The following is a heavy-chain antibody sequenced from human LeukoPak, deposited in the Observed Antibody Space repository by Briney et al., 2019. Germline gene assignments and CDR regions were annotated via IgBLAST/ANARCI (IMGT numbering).Heavy chain of an antibody. CDR3: ARGRTYYYDSSGYYPLGY. D-gene: IGHD3-22*01. J-gene: IGHJ4*02. Sequence: ASVKVSCKASGYTFTSYYMHWVRQAPGQGLEWMGWISAYNGNTNYAQKLQGRVTMTTDTSTSTAYMELRSLRSDDTAVYYCARGRTYYYDSSGYYPLGYWGQGTLVTVSS. CDR1: GYTFTSYY. CDR2: ISAYNGNT. V-gene: IGHV1-18*04.